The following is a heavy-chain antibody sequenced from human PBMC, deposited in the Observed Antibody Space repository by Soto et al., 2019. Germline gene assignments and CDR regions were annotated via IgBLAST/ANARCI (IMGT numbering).Heavy chain of an antibody. Sequence: EVQLVESGGGLVQPGGSLRLSCAASGFTFSSYWMSWVRQAPGKGLEWVANIKQDGSEKYYVDSVKGRFTISRDNAKNSLYLQMNSLRAEDTAVYYCARDYYDSSGYYYRLDYWGQGTLVTVSS. D-gene: IGHD3-22*01. CDR1: GFTFSSYW. V-gene: IGHV3-7*05. CDR2: IKQDGSEK. J-gene: IGHJ4*02. CDR3: ARDYYDSSGYYYRLDY.